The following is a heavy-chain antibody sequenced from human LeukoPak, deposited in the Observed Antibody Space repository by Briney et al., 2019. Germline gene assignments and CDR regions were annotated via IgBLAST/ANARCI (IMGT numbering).Heavy chain of an antibody. V-gene: IGHV1-2*02. Sequence: GASVKVSCKASGYTYTGYYMHWVRQAPGQGLEWMGWINPNSGGTNYAQKFQGRVTMTRDTSISTAYMELSRLRSDDTAVYYCARSHSSGYYYRYWGQGTLVTVSS. J-gene: IGHJ4*02. CDR3: ARSHSSGYYYRY. CDR1: GYTYTGYY. CDR2: INPNSGGT. D-gene: IGHD3-22*01.